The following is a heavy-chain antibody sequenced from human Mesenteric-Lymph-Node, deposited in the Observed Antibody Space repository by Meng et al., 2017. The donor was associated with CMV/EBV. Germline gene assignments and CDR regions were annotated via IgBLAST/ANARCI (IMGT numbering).Heavy chain of an antibody. J-gene: IGHJ4*02. CDR3: AKDRDPQYYYPSGVEN. V-gene: IGHV3-30-3*01. D-gene: IGHD3-10*01. CDR1: GFTFSSYA. CDR2: ISYDGSNK. Sequence: LSLTCAASGFTFSSYAMHWVRQAPGKGLEWVAVISYDGSNKYYADSVKGRFTISRDNSKNTLYLQMNSLRPEDTAVYYCAKDRDPQYYYPSGVENWGQGTLVTVSS.